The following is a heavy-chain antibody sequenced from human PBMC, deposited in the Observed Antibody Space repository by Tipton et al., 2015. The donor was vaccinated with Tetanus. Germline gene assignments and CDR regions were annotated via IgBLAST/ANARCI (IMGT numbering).Heavy chain of an antibody. D-gene: IGHD5-12*01. J-gene: IGHJ4*02. CDR1: GASIGSRGYY. V-gene: IGHV4-31*03. CDR2: IYSSGSS. CDR3: ARDSGGYSGYDS. Sequence: TLSLTCTVSGASIGSRGYYWSWIRRHPGKGLEWVGYIYSSGSSYYNPALKGRGSITIDTSRNQFSLHLSSVTAAGTGVYFCARDSGGYSGYDSWGQGTLVTVS.